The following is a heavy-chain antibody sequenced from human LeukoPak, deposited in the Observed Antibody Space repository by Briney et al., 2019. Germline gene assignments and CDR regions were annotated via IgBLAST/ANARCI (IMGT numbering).Heavy chain of an antibody. V-gene: IGHV4-31*03. CDR2: IYYSGST. CDR3: ARDCGRAYCGVA. D-gene: IGHD2-21*01. CDR1: GGSISSGGYY. Sequence: SETLSLTCTVSGGSISSGGYYWSWIRQHPGKGLEWIGYIYYSGSTYYNPSLKSRATISVDTSKNQFSLKLSSVTAADTAVYYCARDCGRAYCGVAWGQGTLVTVSS. J-gene: IGHJ5*02.